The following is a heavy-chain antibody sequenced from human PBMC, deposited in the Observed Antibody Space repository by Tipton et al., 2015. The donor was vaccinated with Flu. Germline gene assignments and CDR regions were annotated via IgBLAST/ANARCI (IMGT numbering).Heavy chain of an antibody. Sequence: LRLSCAVYGGSFSGYYWSWIRQPPGKGLEWIGEINHSGSTNYNPSLKSRVTISVDTSKNQFSLKLSSVTAADTAVYYCARVYYDFWSGYYRRRGWFDPWGQGTLVTVSS. V-gene: IGHV4-34*01. J-gene: IGHJ5*02. CDR2: INHSGST. CDR3: ARVYYDFWSGYYRRRGWFDP. CDR1: GGSFSGYY. D-gene: IGHD3-3*01.